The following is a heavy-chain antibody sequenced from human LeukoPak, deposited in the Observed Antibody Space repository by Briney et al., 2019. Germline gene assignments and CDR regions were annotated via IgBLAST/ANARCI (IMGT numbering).Heavy chain of an antibody. J-gene: IGHJ3*02. V-gene: IGHV1-69*13. CDR2: IIPIFGTA. D-gene: IGHD6-19*01. Sequence: ASVKVSCKASGGTFSSYAISWVRQAPGQGLEWMGGIIPIFGTANYAQKFQGRVTITADESTSTAYMELSSLRSEDTAVYYCASQSPSDSSGWYGGAFGIWGQGKRVTVSS. CDR3: ASQSPSDSSGWYGGAFGI. CDR1: GGTFSSYA.